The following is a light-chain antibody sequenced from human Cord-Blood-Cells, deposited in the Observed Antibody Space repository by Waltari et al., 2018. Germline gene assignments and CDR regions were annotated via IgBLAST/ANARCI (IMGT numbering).Light chain of an antibody. J-gene: IGKJ2*01. Sequence: EIVMTQSPATLSVSPGERATLSRRASQSVSSNLAWYQQKPGQAPRLLIYCASTSATGIPARFSGCGSGTEFTLTNSSLQSEDFAVYYCQQYNNWPQTFCQGTKLENK. CDR2: CAS. V-gene: IGKV3-15*01. CDR1: QSVSSN. CDR3: QQYNNWPQT.